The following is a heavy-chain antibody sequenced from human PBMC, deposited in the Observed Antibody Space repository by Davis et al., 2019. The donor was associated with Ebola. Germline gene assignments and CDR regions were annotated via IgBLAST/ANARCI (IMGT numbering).Heavy chain of an antibody. CDR2: IIPIFGTA. J-gene: IGHJ4*02. CDR3: ARGPSVATAHYFDY. D-gene: IGHD2-21*02. Sequence: SVKASCKASGYTFTSYGLSWVRQAPGQGLEWMGGIIPIFGTANYAQKFRGRVMITADKSTRIAYMELNSLTSEDTAVYYCARGPSVATAHYFDYWGQGTLVTVSS. CDR1: GYTFTSYG. V-gene: IGHV1-69*06.